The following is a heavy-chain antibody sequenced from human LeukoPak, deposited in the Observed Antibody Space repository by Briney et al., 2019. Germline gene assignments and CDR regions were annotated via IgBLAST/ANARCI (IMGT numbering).Heavy chain of an antibody. V-gene: IGHV3-9*01. D-gene: IGHD6-19*01. Sequence: SLRLSCAASGFTFDDYAMHWVRQAPGKGLEWVSGISWNSGSIGYADSVKGRFTISRDNAKNSLYLQMNSLRAEDTAVYYCARDRDSGWFPSYYYYYYMDVWGKGTTVTVSS. CDR3: ARDRDSGWFPSYYYYYYMDV. CDR1: GFTFDDYA. J-gene: IGHJ6*03. CDR2: ISWNSGSI.